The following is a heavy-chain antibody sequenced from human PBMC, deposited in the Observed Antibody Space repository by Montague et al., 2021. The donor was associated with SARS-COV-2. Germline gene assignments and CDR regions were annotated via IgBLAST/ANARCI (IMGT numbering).Heavy chain of an antibody. CDR2: IYFGGTT. D-gene: IGHD3-10*01. CDR3: AGLVWFGELSSANWFDP. V-gene: IGHV4-39*01. Sequence: SETLSLTCTVSGGSISSGINYWGWIRQPPGKGLGWIGSIYFGGTTYYNSSLKSRVTISVDTSKNQFSLKLNSVTAADTAVYYCAGLVWFGELSSANWFDPWGQGTLVTVSS. CDR1: GGSISSGINY. J-gene: IGHJ5*02.